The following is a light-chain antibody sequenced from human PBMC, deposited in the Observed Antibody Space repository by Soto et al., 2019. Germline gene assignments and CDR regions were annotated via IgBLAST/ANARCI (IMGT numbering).Light chain of an antibody. J-gene: IGLJ1*01. CDR1: GRDIVADNY. CDR2: SVK. Sequence: QSLLTQPASVSGSPGQSIIISCTGSGRDIVADNYVSWYQQHPGKTPKLIIYSVKNRPSGVSNRFSTSQSSFTTSLTFSAPQAEDEPDYYCSSYTSTYFYVFGHSTKVTVL. CDR3: SSYTSTYFYV. V-gene: IGLV2-14*03.